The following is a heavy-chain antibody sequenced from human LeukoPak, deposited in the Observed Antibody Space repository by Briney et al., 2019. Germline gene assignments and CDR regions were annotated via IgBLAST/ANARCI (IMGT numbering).Heavy chain of an antibody. J-gene: IGHJ4*02. CDR3: ARGQGGYYDSSGDFDY. CDR2: INHSGST. Sequence: SETLSLTCAVHGGSFSGYYWSWIRQPPGKGLEWIGEINHSGSTNYNPSLKSRVTISVDTSKNQFSLKLSSVTAADTAVYYCARGQGGYYDSSGDFDYWGQGTLVTVSS. D-gene: IGHD3-22*01. V-gene: IGHV4-34*01. CDR1: GGSFSGYY.